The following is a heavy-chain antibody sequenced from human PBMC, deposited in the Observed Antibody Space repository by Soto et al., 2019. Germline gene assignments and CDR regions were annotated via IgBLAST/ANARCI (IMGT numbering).Heavy chain of an antibody. CDR1: GYTFTGYY. CDR3: ARDRGYCSGGSCDFWFDP. J-gene: IGHJ5*02. D-gene: IGHD2-15*01. CDR2: INPNSGGT. V-gene: IGHV1-2*04. Sequence: ASVKVSCKASGYTFTGYYMHWVRQAPGQGLEWMGWINPNSGGTNYAQKFQGWVTMTRDTSISTAYMELSRLRSDDTAVYYCARDRGYCSGGSCDFWFDPWGQGTLVTVSS.